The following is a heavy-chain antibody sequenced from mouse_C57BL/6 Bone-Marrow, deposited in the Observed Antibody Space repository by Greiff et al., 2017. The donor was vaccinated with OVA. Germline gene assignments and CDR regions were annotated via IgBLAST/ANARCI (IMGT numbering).Heavy chain of an antibody. CDR2: INPNNGGT. CDR3: ARSSYYYDYDGSGAWFAY. D-gene: IGHD2-4*01. Sequence: EVQLQQSGPELVKPGASVKISCKASGYTFTDYYMNWVKQSHGKSLEWIGDINPNNGGTSYNQKFKGKATLTVDKSSSTAYMELRSLTSEDSAVYYCARSSYYYDYDGSGAWFAYWGQGTLVTVSA. J-gene: IGHJ3*01. V-gene: IGHV1-26*01. CDR1: GYTFTDYY.